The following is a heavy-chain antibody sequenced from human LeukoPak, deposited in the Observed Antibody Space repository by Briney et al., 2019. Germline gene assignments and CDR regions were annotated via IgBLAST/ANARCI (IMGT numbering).Heavy chain of an antibody. CDR3: RTNRDF. J-gene: IGHJ4*02. V-gene: IGHV3-15*07. Sequence: GGSLRLSCAASGFTFSSYAMNWVRQAPGKGLEWVGRIKAKTDGGTTEYAAPVKGRFTISRDDSENMVYLQMSSLETEDTAVYYCRTNRDFWGQGTLVTVSS. CDR2: IKAKTDGGTT. CDR1: GFTFSSYA. D-gene: IGHD1-14*01.